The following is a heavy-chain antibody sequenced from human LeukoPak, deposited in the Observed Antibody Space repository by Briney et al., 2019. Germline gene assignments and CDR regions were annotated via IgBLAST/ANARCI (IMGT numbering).Heavy chain of an antibody. D-gene: IGHD2-21*01. Sequence: GGSLRLSCAASGFTFSTYAMQWVRQAPGKGLEWVAFIRYDGSNKYYADSVKGRFTISRDNSKNTLYLQMNSLRAEDTAVYYCAKEGKPWGGAYYMDVWGKGTTVTVSS. CDR1: GFTFSTYA. CDR3: AKEGKPWGGAYYMDV. J-gene: IGHJ6*03. V-gene: IGHV3-30*02. CDR2: IRYDGSNK.